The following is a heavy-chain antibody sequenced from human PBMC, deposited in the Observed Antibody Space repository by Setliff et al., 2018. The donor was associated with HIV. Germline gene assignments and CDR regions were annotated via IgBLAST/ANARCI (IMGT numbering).Heavy chain of an antibody. CDR2: IYSGGST. CDR1: GFTFNSYA. CDR3: VRVLWPWAFDI. J-gene: IGHJ3*02. D-gene: IGHD2-21*01. V-gene: IGHV3-53*01. Sequence: PGGSLRLSCAASGFTFNSYAMNWVRQAPGKGLEWVSVIYSGGSTYYADSVKGRFTISRDRSKNTMFLQMNSLRAEDTAVYYCVRVLWPWAFDIWGQGTVVTVSS.